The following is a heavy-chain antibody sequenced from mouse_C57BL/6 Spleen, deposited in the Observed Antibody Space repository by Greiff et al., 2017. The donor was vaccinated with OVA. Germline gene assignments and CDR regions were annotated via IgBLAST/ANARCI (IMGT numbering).Heavy chain of an antibody. V-gene: IGHV5-6*01. D-gene: IGHD2-3*01. Sequence: EVKLMESGGDLVKPGGSLKLSCAASGFTFSSYGMSWVRQTPDKRLEWVATISSGGSYTYYPDSVKGRFTISRDNAKNTLYLQMSSLKSEDTAMYYCARHFYDGSYYFDYWGQGTTLTVSS. CDR1: GFTFSSYG. CDR3: ARHFYDGSYYFDY. J-gene: IGHJ2*01. CDR2: ISSGGSYT.